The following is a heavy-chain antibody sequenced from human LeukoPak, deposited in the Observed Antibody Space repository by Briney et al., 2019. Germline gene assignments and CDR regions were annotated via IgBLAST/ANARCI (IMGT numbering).Heavy chain of an antibody. V-gene: IGHV3-64*01. CDR3: ARERRRAAAYDFWSGYYLDY. Sequence: PGGSLRLSCAASGFTLSSYTMHRVRQAAGKGLEYVSAMSSNGGSTYYANSVKGRVTISRDNSKNTLYLQMSSLRAEDMAVYYCARERRRAAAYDFWSGYYLDYWGQGTLVTVSS. CDR1: GFTLSSYT. J-gene: IGHJ4*02. D-gene: IGHD3-3*01. CDR2: MSSNGGST.